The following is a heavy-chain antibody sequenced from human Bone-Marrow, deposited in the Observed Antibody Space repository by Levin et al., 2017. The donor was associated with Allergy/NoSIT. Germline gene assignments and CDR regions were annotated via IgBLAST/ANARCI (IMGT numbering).Heavy chain of an antibody. J-gene: IGHJ1*01. CDR3: TKDRWVGAVDH. D-gene: IGHD1-26*01. CDR1: GFIFNNYA. CDR2: ISGSGDTT. V-gene: IGHV3-23*01. Sequence: GGSLRLSCAASGFIFNNYAMSWVRQAPGKGLEWVSSISGSGDTTSYRDSVQGRFTISRDKSTNTLYLQMTRLNADDTALYYCTKDRWVGAVDHWGHGTLVSVSS.